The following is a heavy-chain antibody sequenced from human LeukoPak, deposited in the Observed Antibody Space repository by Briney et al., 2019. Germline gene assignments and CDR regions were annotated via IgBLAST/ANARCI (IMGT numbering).Heavy chain of an antibody. V-gene: IGHV4-4*07. CDR3: ARDYYGSGSYYKKYYYYYYMDV. CDR2: IYTSGST. Sequence: SETLSLTCTVSGGSIHSYWSWIRQPAGKGLEWIGRIYTSGSTNYNPSLKSRVTMSVDTSKNQFSLKLSSVTAADTAVYYCARDYYGSGSYYKKYYYYYYMDVWGKGTTVTISS. CDR1: GGSIHSY. J-gene: IGHJ6*03. D-gene: IGHD3-10*01.